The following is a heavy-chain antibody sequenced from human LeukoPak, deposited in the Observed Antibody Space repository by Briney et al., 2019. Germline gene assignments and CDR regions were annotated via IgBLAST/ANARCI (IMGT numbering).Heavy chain of an antibody. V-gene: IGHV4-4*02. CDR3: ARGGGNPLRYFDWLFSTDTNDAFDI. CDR1: GGSISSSNW. Sequence: SGTLSLTCAVSGGSISSSNWWSWVRQPPGKGLEWIGEIYHSGSTNYNPSLKSRVTISVDKSKNQFSLKLSSVTAADTAVYYCARGGGNPLRYFDWLFSTDTNDAFDIWGQGTMVTVSS. CDR2: IYHSGST. J-gene: IGHJ3*02. D-gene: IGHD3-9*01.